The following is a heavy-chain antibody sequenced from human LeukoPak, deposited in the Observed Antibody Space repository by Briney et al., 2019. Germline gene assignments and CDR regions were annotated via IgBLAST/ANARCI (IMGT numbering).Heavy chain of an antibody. CDR3: ARSNWAHDAFGI. J-gene: IGHJ3*02. CDR2: IYYSGST. CDR1: GGSISSYY. D-gene: IGHD1-1*01. Sequence: PSETLSLTCTVSGGSISSYYWSWIRQPPGKGLEWIGYIYYSGSTNYNPSLKSRVTISVDTSKNQFSLKLSSVTAADTAVYYCARSNWAHDAFGIWGQGTMVTVSS. V-gene: IGHV4-59*01.